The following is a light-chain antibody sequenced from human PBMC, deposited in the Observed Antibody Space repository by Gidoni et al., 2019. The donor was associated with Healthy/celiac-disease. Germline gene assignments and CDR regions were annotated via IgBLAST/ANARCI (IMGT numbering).Light chain of an antibody. Sequence: DIQMTQSPSTLSASVGDRVTITCWASQSISSWLAWYQQKPGKAPKLLIYKASSLESGGPSRFSGSGSGTEFTLTISSLQPDDFATYYCQQYNSYTWTFXXXTKVEIK. CDR1: QSISSW. V-gene: IGKV1-5*03. CDR2: KAS. J-gene: IGKJ1*01. CDR3: QQYNSYTWT.